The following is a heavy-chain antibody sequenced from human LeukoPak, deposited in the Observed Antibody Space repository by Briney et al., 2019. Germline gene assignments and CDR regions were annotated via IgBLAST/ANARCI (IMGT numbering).Heavy chain of an antibody. J-gene: IGHJ3*02. D-gene: IGHD3-9*01. CDR1: GGSISSGSYY. V-gene: IGHV4-61*02. CDR2: IYTSGST. CDR3: ARAIADWAPDAFDI. Sequence: TSETLSLTCTVSGGSISSGSYYWSWIRQPAGKGLEWIGRIYTSGSTNYNPSLKSRVTISVDTSKNQFSLKLSSVTAADTAVYYCARAIADWAPDAFDIWGQGTMVTVSS.